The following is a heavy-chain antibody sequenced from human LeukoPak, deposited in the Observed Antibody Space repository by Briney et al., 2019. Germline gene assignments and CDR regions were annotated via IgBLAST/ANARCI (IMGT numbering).Heavy chain of an antibody. V-gene: IGHV3-9*01. J-gene: IGHJ4*02. D-gene: IGHD2/OR15-2a*01. CDR2: ISWNSGSI. Sequence: SLRLSCAASGFTFDDYAMHWVRQAPGKGLEWVSGISWNSGSIGYADSVKGRFTISRDNAKNSLYLQMNSLRAEDTALYYCAKGRRGFLTYYFDYWGQGTLVTVSS. CDR1: GFTFDDYA. CDR3: AKGRRGFLTYYFDY.